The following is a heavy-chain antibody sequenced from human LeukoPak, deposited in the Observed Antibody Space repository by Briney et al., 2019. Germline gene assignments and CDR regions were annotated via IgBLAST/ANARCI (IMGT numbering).Heavy chain of an antibody. V-gene: IGHV3-33*06. D-gene: IGHD2-21*01. CDR3: AKQLAGRLLSPNFDY. CDR1: GLPFSIYG. Sequence: GGSLRLSCGASGLPFSIYGMNWVRQAPGKGLEWVAVIWSDGITKYYADSVRGRCTISRDNSKNTLYLQIDSLRAEDTAVYYCAKQLAGRLLSPNFDYWGQGTLVTVSS. CDR2: IWSDGITK. J-gene: IGHJ4*02.